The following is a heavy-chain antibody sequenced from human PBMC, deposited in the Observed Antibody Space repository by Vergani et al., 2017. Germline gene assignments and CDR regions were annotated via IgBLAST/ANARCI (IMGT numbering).Heavy chain of an antibody. D-gene: IGHD4-17*01. CDR2: IWYDGSNK. Sequence: QVQLVESGGGVVQPGRSLRLSCAASGFTFSSYGMHWVRQAPGKGLEWVAVIWYDGSNKYYADSVKGRFTISRDNSKNTLYLQMNSLRAEDTAEYYCARVGYGDYGDAFDIWGQGTMVTVSS. V-gene: IGHV3-33*01. CDR1: GFTFSSYG. CDR3: ARVGYGDYGDAFDI. J-gene: IGHJ3*02.